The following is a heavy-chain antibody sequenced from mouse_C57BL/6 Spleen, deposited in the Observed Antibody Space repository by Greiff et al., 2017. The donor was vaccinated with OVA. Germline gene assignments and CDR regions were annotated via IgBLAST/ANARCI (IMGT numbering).Heavy chain of an antibody. CDR3: VREGEGFYYGNYIYAMDY. D-gene: IGHD2-1*01. CDR1: GFTFNTYA. CDR2: IRSKSSNYAT. Sequence: VQLQQSGGGLVQPKGSLKLSCAASGFTFNTYAMHWVRQAPGKGLEWVARIRSKSSNYATYYADSVKDRFTISRDDSQSMLYLQMNNLKTEDTAMYYCVREGEGFYYGNYIYAMDYWGQGTSVTVSS. V-gene: IGHV10-3*01. J-gene: IGHJ4*01.